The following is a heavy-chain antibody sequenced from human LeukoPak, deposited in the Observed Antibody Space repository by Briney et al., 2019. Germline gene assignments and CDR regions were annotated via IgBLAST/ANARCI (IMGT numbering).Heavy chain of an antibody. V-gene: IGHV3-23*01. Sequence: GGSLRLSCAASGFTFSSYAMSWVRQAPGKGLEWVSAFSGSGGSTYYADSVKGRFTISRDNSKNTLYLQMNSLRAEDTAVYYCAKDRLLIAAVNWFDPWGQGTLVTVSS. CDR1: GFTFSSYA. CDR2: FSGSGGST. J-gene: IGHJ5*02. D-gene: IGHD6-13*01. CDR3: AKDRLLIAAVNWFDP.